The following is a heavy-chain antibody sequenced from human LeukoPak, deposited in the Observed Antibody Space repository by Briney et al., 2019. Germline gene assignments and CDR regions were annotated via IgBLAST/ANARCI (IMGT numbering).Heavy chain of an antibody. CDR2: ITSTGTTI. CDR1: GFNFSDSY. CDR3: ASSPHDDLWSGSQYYYYYYMDV. J-gene: IGHJ6*03. D-gene: IGHD3-3*01. Sequence: PGGSLRLSCAASGFNFSDSYMSWSRQAPGKGLEWVSYITSTGTTIYYADSVKGRFTISRDNAKNSLYLQMNSLRAEDTAVYYCASSPHDDLWSGSQYYYYYYMDVWGKGTTVTVSS. V-gene: IGHV3-11*04.